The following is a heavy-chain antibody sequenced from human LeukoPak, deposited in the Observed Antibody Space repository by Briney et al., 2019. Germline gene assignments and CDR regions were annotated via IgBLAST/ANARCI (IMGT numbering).Heavy chain of an antibody. D-gene: IGHD3-22*01. J-gene: IGHJ3*02. CDR2: INPNGGST. Sequence: ASVKVSCKASGYTFTSYYMHWVRQAAGQGLEWMGIINPNGGSTSYAQKFQGRVTMTRDMSTSTVYMELSSLRSEDTAVYYCARGPIYYYDSTGYYNAFDIWGQGTMVTVSS. V-gene: IGHV1-46*01. CDR3: ARGPIYYYDSTGYYNAFDI. CDR1: GYTFTSYY.